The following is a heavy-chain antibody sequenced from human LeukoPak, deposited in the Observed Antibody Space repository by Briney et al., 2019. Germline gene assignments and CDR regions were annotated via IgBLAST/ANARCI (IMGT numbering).Heavy chain of an antibody. D-gene: IGHD3-10*02. CDR3: ARDMFGLDY. V-gene: IGHV3-23*01. J-gene: IGHJ4*02. CDR2: INSDGSST. CDR1: GFTFSSYA. Sequence: GGSLRLSCAASGFTFSSYAISWVRQAPGKGLEWVSRINSDGSSTSYADSVKGRFTISRDNSKNTLYLQMNSLRAEDTAVYYCARDMFGLDYWGQGTLVTVSS.